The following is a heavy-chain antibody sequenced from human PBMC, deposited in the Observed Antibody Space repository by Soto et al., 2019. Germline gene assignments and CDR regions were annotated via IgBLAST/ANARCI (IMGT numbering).Heavy chain of an antibody. D-gene: IGHD3-9*01. CDR3: PRGGRQRYFDPQYYFDS. CDR2: TSHTGTT. V-gene: IGHV4-59*01. CDR1: GGSIRSVY. Sequence: SVPLSVRWTVSGGSIRSVYWTLLRQSQGKGLEWSAYTSHTGTTDYNPSRKSRVTISLDTSNNQCSLKLSSVTAADTAVYYCPRGGRQRYFDPQYYFDSWGQGTLVTVSS. J-gene: IGHJ4*02.